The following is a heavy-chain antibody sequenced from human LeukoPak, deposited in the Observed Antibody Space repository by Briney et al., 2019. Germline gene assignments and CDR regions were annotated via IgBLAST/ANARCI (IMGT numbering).Heavy chain of an antibody. D-gene: IGHD3-22*01. CDR1: GGSISSSSYY. J-gene: IGHJ4*02. Sequence: PSEALSLTCTVSGGSISSSSYYWGWIRQPPGKGLEWIGSIYYSGSTYYNPSLKSRVTISVDTSKNQFSLKLSSVTAADTAVYYCARARAYYYDSSGSPDYFDYWGQGTLVTVSS. V-gene: IGHV4-39*07. CDR2: IYYSGST. CDR3: ARARAYYYDSSGSPDYFDY.